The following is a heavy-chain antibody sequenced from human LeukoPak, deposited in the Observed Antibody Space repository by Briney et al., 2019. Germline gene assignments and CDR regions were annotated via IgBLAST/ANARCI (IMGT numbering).Heavy chain of an antibody. D-gene: IGHD3-22*01. CDR1: SGSITSSNY. CDR2: INHSGTT. CDR3: ARWYYTGSGYYYDF. Sequence: SETLSLTCAVSSGSITSSNYWSWVRQPPGKGLEWIGEINHSGTTNYNPSLRSRVTISVDKSKNQFSLKLSSVTAADTAFYYCARWYYTGSGYYYDFWGQGTLVTVSS. V-gene: IGHV4-4*02. J-gene: IGHJ4*02.